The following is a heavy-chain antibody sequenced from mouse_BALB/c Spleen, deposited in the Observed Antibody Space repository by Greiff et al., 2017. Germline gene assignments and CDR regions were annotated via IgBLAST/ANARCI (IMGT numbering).Heavy chain of an antibody. Sequence: EVKLMESGGGLVKPGGSLKLSCAASGFTFSSYAMSWVRQTPEKRLEWVATISSGGSYTYYPDSVKGRFTISRDNAKNTLYLQMSSLRSEDTAMYYCARRGITDYFDDWGQGTTLTVSS. CDR3: ARRGITDYFDD. V-gene: IGHV5-9-3*01. D-gene: IGHD2-4*01. CDR2: ISSGGSYT. CDR1: GFTFSSYA. J-gene: IGHJ2*01.